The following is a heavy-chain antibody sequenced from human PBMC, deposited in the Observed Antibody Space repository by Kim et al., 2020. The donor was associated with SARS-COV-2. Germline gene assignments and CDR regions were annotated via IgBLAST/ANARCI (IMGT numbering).Heavy chain of an antibody. CDR3: ARQTRTGRTRRDWFLYRSRPETFSFFYHMDV. V-gene: IGHV1-69*05. D-gene: IGHD3-9*01. CDR2: IIPAFGAP. Sequence: PSVKVSCKTSGGIFSSYAISWVRQAPGQGLEWMGGIIPAFGAPNYAPKFQGRLTFTTSESASSVYMELNSLTSEDTGIYYCARQTRTGRTRRDWFLYRSRPETFSFFYHMDVWGQGTTVTVS. CDR1: GGIFSSYA. J-gene: IGHJ6*02.